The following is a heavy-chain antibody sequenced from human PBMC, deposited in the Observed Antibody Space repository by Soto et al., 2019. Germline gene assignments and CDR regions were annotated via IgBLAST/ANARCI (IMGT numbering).Heavy chain of an antibody. Sequence: GGSLRLSCAASGFTVSSNYMSWVRQAPGKGLEWVSVIYSGGSTYYADSVKGRFTISRDNSKNTLYLQMNSLRAEDTAVYYCARERDDSSSWYFDYWGQGTLVTVSS. CDR2: IYSGGST. V-gene: IGHV3-66*01. CDR1: GFTVSSNY. D-gene: IGHD6-13*01. J-gene: IGHJ4*02. CDR3: ARERDDSSSWYFDY.